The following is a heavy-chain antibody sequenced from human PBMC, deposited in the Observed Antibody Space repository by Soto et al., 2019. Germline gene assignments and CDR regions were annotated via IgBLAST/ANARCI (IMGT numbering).Heavy chain of an antibody. Sequence: QLQLQESGPGLVKPSETLSLTCTVSGGSIGTSFYYWAWIRQPPGMGLEWVATIYYSGSTNYNPALQSRVTTTIDTSKTQFSLNLSSVTAADTAVYCCARHVRGATWAYFDFWGQGTLVTVSS. CDR2: IYYSGST. V-gene: IGHV4-39*01. CDR1: GGSIGTSFYY. J-gene: IGHJ4*02. D-gene: IGHD1-26*01. CDR3: ARHVRGATWAYFDF.